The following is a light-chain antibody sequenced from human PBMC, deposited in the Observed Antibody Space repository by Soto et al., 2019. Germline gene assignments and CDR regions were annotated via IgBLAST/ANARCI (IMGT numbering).Light chain of an antibody. Sequence: QSVLTQSPSASAFLGASVKLTCTLSSGHSSYAIAWHQQQPGKGPRYLMKLNSDGSHSKGDWIPDRFSGSSSWAERYLTISGLHSENEADYCCQTWGTAIHHVFGTGTNVTVL. CDR3: QTWGTAIHHV. J-gene: IGLJ1*01. CDR1: SGHSSYA. CDR2: LNSDGSH. V-gene: IGLV4-69*01.